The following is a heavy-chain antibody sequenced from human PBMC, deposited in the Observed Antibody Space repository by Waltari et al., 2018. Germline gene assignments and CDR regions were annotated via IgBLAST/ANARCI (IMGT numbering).Heavy chain of an antibody. CDR2: IYHSCCP. J-gene: IGHJ5*02. Sequence: QLQLQESGSGLVKPSQTLSLTCAVSGGSISSGGYSWSWIRQPPGKGLEWIGYIYHSCCPSSYPSLQRRVPLSVDRSKNQFSLKLPSVSAADTAVYYCARVGCSGGSCYRPWFDPWGQGTLVTVSS. CDR1: GGSISSGGYS. D-gene: IGHD2-15*01. V-gene: IGHV4-30-2*01. CDR3: ARVGCSGGSCYRPWFDP.